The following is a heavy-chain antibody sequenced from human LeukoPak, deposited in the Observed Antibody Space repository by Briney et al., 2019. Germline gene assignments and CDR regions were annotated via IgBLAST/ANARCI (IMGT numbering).Heavy chain of an antibody. V-gene: IGHV4-59*01. CDR3: ARAPLQTYYYYYYGMDV. CDR1: GGSISSYY. CDR2: IYYSGST. Sequence: PSETLSLTCTVSGGSISSYYWSWIRQPPGKGLEWIGYIYYSGSTNYNPSLKSRVTTSVDTSKNQFSLKLSSVTAADTAVYYCARAPLQTYYYYYYGMDVWGQGTTVTVSS. J-gene: IGHJ6*02.